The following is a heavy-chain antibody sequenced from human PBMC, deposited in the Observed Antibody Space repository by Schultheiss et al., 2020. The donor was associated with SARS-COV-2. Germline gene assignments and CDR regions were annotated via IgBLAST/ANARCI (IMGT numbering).Heavy chain of an antibody. V-gene: IGHV3-30*14. J-gene: IGHJ6*02. CDR1: GFTFSSYA. Sequence: GGSLRLSCAASGFTFSSYAMHWVRQAPGKGLEWVAVISYDGSNKYYADSVKGRFTISRDNSKNTLYLQMNSLRAEDTAVYYCASSYYDILTGYYRYYYGMDVWGQGTTVTVSS. CDR3: ASSYYDILTGYYRYYYGMDV. CDR2: ISYDGSNK. D-gene: IGHD3-9*01.